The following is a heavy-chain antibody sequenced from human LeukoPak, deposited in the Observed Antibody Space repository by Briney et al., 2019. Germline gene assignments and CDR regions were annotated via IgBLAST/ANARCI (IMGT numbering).Heavy chain of an antibody. CDR2: PSTETDNT. CDR3: ARSPGGWFHDH. V-gene: IGHV3-23*01. CDR1: GFTFSRG. Sequence: GGSLRLSCAASGFTFSRGMSWVRQAPGKGLERVSSPSTETDNTYYAVSVKGRFTISRDISKNTLYLQMNSLRGEDTAVYYCARSPGGWFHDHWGQGTLVAVSS. J-gene: IGHJ4*02. D-gene: IGHD6-19*01.